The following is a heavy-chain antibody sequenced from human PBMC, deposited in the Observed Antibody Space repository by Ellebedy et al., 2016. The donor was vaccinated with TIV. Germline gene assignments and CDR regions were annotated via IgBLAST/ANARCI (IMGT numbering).Heavy chain of an antibody. Sequence: SETLSLTCAVYGGSFSGYYWSWVRQPPGKGLEWIGEIYHSGSTNYNPSLKSRVTISVDKSKNQFSLKLSSVTAADTAVYYCARGLTYYDFWSGYYTGLGNFDYWGQGTLVTVSS. J-gene: IGHJ4*02. CDR1: GGSFSGYY. CDR2: IYHSGST. D-gene: IGHD3-3*01. CDR3: ARGLTYYDFWSGYYTGLGNFDY. V-gene: IGHV4-34*01.